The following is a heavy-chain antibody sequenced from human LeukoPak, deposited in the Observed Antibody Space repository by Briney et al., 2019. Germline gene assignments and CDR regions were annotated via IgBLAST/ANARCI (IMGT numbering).Heavy chain of an antibody. CDR1: GYTFTSYD. CDR3: ARRYDSGSYHLPH. Sequence: ASVRVSCKASGYTFTSYDINWVRQAAGQGLEWMGWMNPNSGNTGYAQKFQGRITMARNTSVSTAYMELSSLTSEDTAVYFCARRYDSGSYHLPHWGQGTLVTVSS. J-gene: IGHJ4*02. D-gene: IGHD3-10*01. V-gene: IGHV1-8*01. CDR2: MNPNSGNT.